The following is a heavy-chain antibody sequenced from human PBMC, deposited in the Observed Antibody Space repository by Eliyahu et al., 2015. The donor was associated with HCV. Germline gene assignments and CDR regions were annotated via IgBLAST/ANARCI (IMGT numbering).Heavy chain of an antibody. CDR1: GGSFSGYY. V-gene: IGHV4-34*01. Sequence: QVQLQQWGAGLLKPSETLSLTCAVYGGSFSGYYWSWIRQPPGKGLEWIGEINHSGSTNYNPSLKSRLTISVDTSKNQFSLRLSSVTAADTAVYYCARSDYCGGDSCFGPPVYWGQGTLVTVSS. CDR3: ARSDYCGGDSCFGPPVY. D-gene: IGHD2-15*01. CDR2: INHSGST. J-gene: IGHJ4*02.